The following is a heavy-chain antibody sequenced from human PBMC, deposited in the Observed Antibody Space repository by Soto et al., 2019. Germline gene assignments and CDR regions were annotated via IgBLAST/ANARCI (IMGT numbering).Heavy chain of an antibody. CDR3: AREPSSIFGVVNPTYYFDY. Sequence: SETMSLTCTVSGGSISSGGYYWSWIRQHPGKGLEWIGYIYYSGSTYYNPSLKSRVTISVDTSKNQFSLKLSSVTAADTAVYYCAREPSSIFGVVNPTYYFDYWGHGTLVTVSS. J-gene: IGHJ4*01. CDR2: IYYSGST. D-gene: IGHD3-3*01. V-gene: IGHV4-31*03. CDR1: GGSISSGGYY.